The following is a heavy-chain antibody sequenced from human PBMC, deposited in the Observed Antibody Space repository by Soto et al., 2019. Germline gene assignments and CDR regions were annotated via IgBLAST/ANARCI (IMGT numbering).Heavy chain of an antibody. CDR2: IYYSGST. CDR1: GGSISSYY. J-gene: IGHJ4*02. Sequence: SETLSLTCTVSGGSISSYYWSWIRQPPGKGLEWIGYIYYSGSTNYNPSLKSRVTISVDTSKNQFSLKLSSVTAADTAVYYCAGSGYSGYLFDYWGQGTLVTVSS. CDR3: AGSGYSGYLFDY. V-gene: IGHV4-59*01. D-gene: IGHD5-12*01.